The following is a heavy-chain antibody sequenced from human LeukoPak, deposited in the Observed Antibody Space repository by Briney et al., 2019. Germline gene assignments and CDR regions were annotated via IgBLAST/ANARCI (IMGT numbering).Heavy chain of an antibody. V-gene: IGHV1-2*06. CDR1: GYTFTGYY. D-gene: IGHD3-22*01. CDR3: ARAQYPDYYDSSGYWFFS. J-gene: IGHJ5*02. CDR2: INPNSGGT. Sequence: ASVKVSCKASGYTFTGYYMRWVRQAPGQGLEWMGRINPNSGGTNYAQKFQGRVTMTRDTSISTAYMELSRLRSDDTAVYYCARAQYPDYYDSSGYWFFSWGQGTLVTVSS.